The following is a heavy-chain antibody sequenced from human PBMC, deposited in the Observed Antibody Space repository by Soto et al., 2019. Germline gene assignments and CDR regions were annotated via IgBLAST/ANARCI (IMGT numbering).Heavy chain of an antibody. CDR2: ITWNSGSI. D-gene: IGHD1-1*01. V-gene: IGHV3-9*01. CDR3: AKYISPTTNAFDI. CDR1: GFTFDDYA. J-gene: IGHJ3*02. Sequence: EVQLVESGGGLVQPGRSLRLSCAASGFTFDDYAMHWVRQAPGKGLEWVSGITWNSGSIGYADSVKGRFTISRDNAKKSLYLHMNSLSADDTALYYCAKYISPTTNAFDIWGQGTVITVSS.